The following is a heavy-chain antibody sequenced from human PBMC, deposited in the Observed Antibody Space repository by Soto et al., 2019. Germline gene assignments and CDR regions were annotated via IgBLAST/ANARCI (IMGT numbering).Heavy chain of an antibody. CDR1: GFTVSSNY. V-gene: IGHV3-66*01. Sequence: EVQLVESGVGLVQPGGSLRLSCAASGFTVSSNYMSWVRQAPGKGLEWVSVIYSGGTTYYADSVKGRFTISRDNSNNSLYLQMNRLRAEDTAVYYCARNGDSSDYRGWFDPWGQGTLVTVSS. CDR3: ARNGDSSDYRGWFDP. J-gene: IGHJ5*02. D-gene: IGHD3-22*01. CDR2: IYSGGTT.